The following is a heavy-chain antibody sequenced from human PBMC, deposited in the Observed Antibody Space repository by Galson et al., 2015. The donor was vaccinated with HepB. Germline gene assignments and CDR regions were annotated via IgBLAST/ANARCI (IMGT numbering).Heavy chain of an antibody. CDR2: ISGYNGNT. CDR1: GYTFTSYD. CDR3: ARYCSTVSCYFAFDI. Sequence: SVKVSCKASGYTFTSYDITWVRQAAGQGLEWMAWISGYNGNTKYAQQLQGRVTVTTDTSTSTAYMELRSLRSDDTAVYYCARYCSTVSCYFAFDIWGQETMVTVSS. V-gene: IGHV1-18*01. J-gene: IGHJ3*02. D-gene: IGHD2-2*01.